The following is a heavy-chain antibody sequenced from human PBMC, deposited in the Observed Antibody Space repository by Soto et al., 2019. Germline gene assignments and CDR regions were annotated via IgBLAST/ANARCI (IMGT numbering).Heavy chain of an antibody. D-gene: IGHD1-1*01. CDR1: GFTFSAYW. Sequence: GGSLRLSCEVSGFTFSAYWMHWVRQVPGKCLIWVSRISDDGSTTTYADSVKGRFTISRDNAKNTLYLQMDSLRADDTGLYYCTRAPPVSSTGTWCHWGQRXLVTVSS. CDR2: ISDDGSTT. V-gene: IGHV3-74*01. J-gene: IGHJ4*02. CDR3: TRAPPVSSTGTWCH.